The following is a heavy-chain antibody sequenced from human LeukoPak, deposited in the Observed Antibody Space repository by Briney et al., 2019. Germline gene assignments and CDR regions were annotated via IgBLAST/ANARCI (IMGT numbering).Heavy chain of an antibody. CDR1: GFTFSNYA. V-gene: IGHV3-7*01. CDR2: IDEDGSET. CDR3: VRYGRRANDQPFDV. D-gene: IGHD1-1*01. J-gene: IGHJ3*01. Sequence: GGSLRLSCAASGFTFSNYAMHWVRQAPGKGLEWVASIDEDGSETNYVDSVTGRFTVSRDHAKNSLFLQMNSLRAEDTAVYYCVRYGRRANDQPFDVWGQGTMVTVSS.